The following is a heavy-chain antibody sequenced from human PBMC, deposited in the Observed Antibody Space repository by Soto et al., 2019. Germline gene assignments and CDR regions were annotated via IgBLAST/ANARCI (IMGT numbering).Heavy chain of an antibody. D-gene: IGHD6-13*01. Sequence: AASVKVSCKASGYTFTSYYMHWVRQAPGQGLEWMGIINPSGGSTSYAQKFQGRVTMTRDTSTSTVYMELSSLRSEDTAVYYCARSSIAAAAPGWDGMDVWGQGTTVTVSS. V-gene: IGHV1-46*01. J-gene: IGHJ6*02. CDR2: INPSGGST. CDR1: GYTFTSYY. CDR3: ARSSIAAAAPGWDGMDV.